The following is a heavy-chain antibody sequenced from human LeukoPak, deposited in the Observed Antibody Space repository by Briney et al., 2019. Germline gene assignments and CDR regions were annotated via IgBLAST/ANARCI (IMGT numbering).Heavy chain of an antibody. CDR2: IYYSGST. V-gene: IGHV4-59*01. CDR1: GGSISSYY. Sequence: SETLSLTCTVSGGSISSYYWSWIRQPPGKGLEWIGYIYYSGSTNYNPSLKSRVTISVDTSKNQFSLKLSSVTAADTAVYYCARGVHSSSWNKGGAYIDYWGQGTLVTVSS. D-gene: IGHD6-13*01. CDR3: ARGVHSSSWNKGGAYIDY. J-gene: IGHJ4*02.